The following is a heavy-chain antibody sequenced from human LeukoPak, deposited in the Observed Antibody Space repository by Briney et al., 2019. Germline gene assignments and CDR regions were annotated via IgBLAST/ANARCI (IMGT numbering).Heavy chain of an antibody. V-gene: IGHV3-23*01. Sequence: GGSLRLSXAASGFTFSSYAMSWVRQAPGKGPEWVSAISGSGGSTYYADSVKGRFTISRDNSKNTLYLQMNSLRAEDTAVYYCAKDPRYCSGGSCSELYYFDYWGQGTLVTVSS. CDR3: AKDPRYCSGGSCSELYYFDY. CDR2: ISGSGGST. D-gene: IGHD2-15*01. J-gene: IGHJ4*02. CDR1: GFTFSSYA.